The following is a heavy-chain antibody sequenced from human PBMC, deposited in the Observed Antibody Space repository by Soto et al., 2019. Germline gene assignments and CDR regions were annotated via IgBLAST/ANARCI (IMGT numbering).Heavy chain of an antibody. CDR1: GDAITRHY. V-gene: IGHV4-59*11. Sequence: QVQLQESGPGLVKPSETLSLNCSVSGDAITRHYWSWIRQSPGKGLEWLGYFFHTGTALFNPSLGSRVSMSVDTPKTQFPLKLTSVIPADTAVYFCVKNYGGNSQFFDLWGRGTLVTVSS. D-gene: IGHD4-17*01. CDR3: VKNYGGNSQFFDL. J-gene: IGHJ2*01. CDR2: FFHTGTA.